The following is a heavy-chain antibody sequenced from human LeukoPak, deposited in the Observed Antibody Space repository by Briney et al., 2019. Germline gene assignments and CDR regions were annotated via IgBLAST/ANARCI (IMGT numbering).Heavy chain of an antibody. CDR3: ARTTVTTFTTVWYFDL. CDR1: GFTFSSYA. CDR2: IRYDGSNK. J-gene: IGHJ2*01. V-gene: IGHV3-30*02. D-gene: IGHD4-17*01. Sequence: GGSLRLSCAASGFTFSSYAMHWVRQAPGKGLEWVAFIRYDGSNKYYADSVKGRFTISRDNSKNTLYLQMNSLRAEDTAVYYCARTTVTTFTTVWYFDLWGRGTLVTVSS.